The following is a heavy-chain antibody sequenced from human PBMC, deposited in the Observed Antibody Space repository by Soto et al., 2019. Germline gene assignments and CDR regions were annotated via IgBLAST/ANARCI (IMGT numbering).Heavy chain of an antibody. V-gene: IGHV1-18*04. CDR1: GYTFTSDG. D-gene: IGHD1-26*01. CDR2: ITVNSGNT. Sequence: QVQLVQSGPEVKKPGASVKVSCKASGYTFTSDGITWVRQAPGQGLEWMGWITVNSGNTHYAQKLQGRVTMTTDTSTTTAYMELWSLRSDDTAVYYCARASISGTYYYFDHWVQGTPVTVSS. J-gene: IGHJ4*02. CDR3: ARASISGTYYYFDH.